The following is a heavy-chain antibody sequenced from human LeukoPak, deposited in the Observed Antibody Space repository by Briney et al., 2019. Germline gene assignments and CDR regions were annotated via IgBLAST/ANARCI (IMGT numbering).Heavy chain of an antibody. CDR3: VQASRPFMITYGMDV. CDR2: ISSNGGST. Sequence: GGSLRLSCSASGLTFRSYAMHWVRQAPGKGLEYVSAISSNGGSTYYAGSVKGRFTISRDNSKNTLDLQMTSLRAEDTAVYYCVQASRPFMITYGMDVWGQGTTVTVSS. CDR1: GLTFRSYA. V-gene: IGHV3-64D*06. D-gene: IGHD3-16*01. J-gene: IGHJ6*02.